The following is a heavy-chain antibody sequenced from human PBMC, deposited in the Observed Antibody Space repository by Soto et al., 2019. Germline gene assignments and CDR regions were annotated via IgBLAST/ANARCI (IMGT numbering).Heavy chain of an antibody. D-gene: IGHD5-12*01. J-gene: IGHJ6*02. Sequence: SGPTLVNPTQTLTLTYTFSGFSLSTSGMCVGWIRQPPGKALEWLALTDWDDDKYYSTSLKTRLTISKDTSKNQVVLTMTNMDPVDTATYYCARSRGYSGDYYGMDVWGQGTTVTVSS. CDR2: TDWDDDK. CDR1: GFSLSTSGMC. CDR3: ARSRGYSGDYYGMDV. V-gene: IGHV2-70*01.